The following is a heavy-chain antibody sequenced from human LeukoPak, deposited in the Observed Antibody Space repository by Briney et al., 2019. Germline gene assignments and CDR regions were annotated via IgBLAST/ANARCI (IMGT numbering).Heavy chain of an antibody. V-gene: IGHV4-39*07. J-gene: IGHJ4*02. CDR1: GGCISSSGHY. Sequence: SETLPLTCSVSGGCISSSGHYWGWIRQSPEKGLDWIGSIYSNGNTYYNPSVKSRVTISVDTSKNQFSLKLTSVTAAETAVYYCARSATVTTGYFDYWGQGALVTVSS. CDR3: ARSATVTTGYFDY. D-gene: IGHD4-17*01. CDR2: IYSNGNT.